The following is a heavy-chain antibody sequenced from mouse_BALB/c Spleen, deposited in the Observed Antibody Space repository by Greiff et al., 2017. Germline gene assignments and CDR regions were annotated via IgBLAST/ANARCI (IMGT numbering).Heavy chain of an antibody. V-gene: IGHV1S56*01. CDR1: GYTFTSYY. Sequence: VQLQQSGPELVKPGASVRISCKASGYTFTSYYIHWVKQRPGQGLEWIGWIYPGNVNTKYNEKFKGKATLTADKSSSTAYMQLSSLTSEDSAVYFCARSYYGSRLYAMDYWGQGTSVTVSS. J-gene: IGHJ4*01. D-gene: IGHD1-1*01. CDR2: IYPGNVNT. CDR3: ARSYYGSRLYAMDY.